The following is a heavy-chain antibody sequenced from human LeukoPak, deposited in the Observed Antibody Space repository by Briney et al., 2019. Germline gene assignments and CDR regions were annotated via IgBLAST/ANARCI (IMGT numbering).Heavy chain of an antibody. CDR1: GDSISSSTYY. J-gene: IGHJ4*02. Sequence: SETLSLTCTVSGDSISSSTYYWGWIRQPPGKGLEWIGSIYYSGSTYYNPSLKSRVTISVDTSKNQFSLKLSSVTAADTAVYYCARAHLNLERLDYWGQGTLVTVSS. D-gene: IGHD1-1*01. CDR3: ARAHLNLERLDY. V-gene: IGHV4-39*07. CDR2: IYYSGST.